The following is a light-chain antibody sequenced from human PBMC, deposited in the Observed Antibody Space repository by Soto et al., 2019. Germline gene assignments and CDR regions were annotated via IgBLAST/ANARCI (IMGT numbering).Light chain of an antibody. V-gene: IGLV2-23*02. CDR2: EVN. CDR3: CSYAGSVAYV. J-gene: IGLJ1*01. CDR1: NSDLGTYNL. Sequence: QAVVTQPASVSGSPGQSITISCTGTNSDLGTYNLVSWYQQHPGKAPKLIICEVNKWPSGVPSRFSGSKSGNTASLTISGLQADDEADYYCCSYAGSVAYVFGTGTKLTVL.